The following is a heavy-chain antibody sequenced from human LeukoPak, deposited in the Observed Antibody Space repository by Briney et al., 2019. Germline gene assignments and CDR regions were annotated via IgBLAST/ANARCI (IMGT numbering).Heavy chain of an antibody. V-gene: IGHV4-39*01. CDR3: ARPVYSSGWFNWFDP. CDR1: GGSISSSGSY. J-gene: IGHJ5*02. Sequence: PSETLSLTCTVSGGSISSSGSYWGWIRQPPGKGLEWIGTIYYGGSTYYNPSLKSRVTISADSSKNQFSLKLSSVTAADTAACYCARPVYSSGWFNWFDPWGQGTLVTVSS. CDR2: IYYGGST. D-gene: IGHD6-19*01.